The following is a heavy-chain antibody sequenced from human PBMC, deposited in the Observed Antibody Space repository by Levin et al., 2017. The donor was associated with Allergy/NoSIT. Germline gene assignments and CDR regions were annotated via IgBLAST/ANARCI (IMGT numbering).Heavy chain of an antibody. J-gene: IGHJ4*02. CDR3: ARSRPGVVGAADY. Sequence: PSETLSLTCTVSGGSISGHYWSWIRQPPGGGLDWIGYMHYTGNTNYNPSLKSRLIMSVDTSKNQFSLKLTSVTAADTAVYYCARSRPGVVGAADYWGQGILVTVSS. D-gene: IGHD1-26*01. CDR1: GGSISGHY. V-gene: IGHV4-59*11. CDR2: MHYTGNT.